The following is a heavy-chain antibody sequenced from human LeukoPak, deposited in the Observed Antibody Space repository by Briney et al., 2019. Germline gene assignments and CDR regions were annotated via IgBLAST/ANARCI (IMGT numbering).Heavy chain of an antibody. Sequence: GSLRPFRAGFGFTFNSYSISLVPQASGEGPGVVSAISGSGGSTYYADSVKGRFTISRDNSKNTLYLQMNSLRAEDTAVYYCAKVNDLGDFDYWGQGTLVTVSS. V-gene: IGHV3-23*01. CDR3: AKVNDLGDFDY. CDR1: GFTFNSYS. J-gene: IGHJ4*02. CDR2: ISGSGGST. D-gene: IGHD1-1*01.